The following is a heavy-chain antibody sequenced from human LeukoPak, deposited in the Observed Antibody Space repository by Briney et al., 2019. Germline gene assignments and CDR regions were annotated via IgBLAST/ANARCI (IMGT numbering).Heavy chain of an antibody. V-gene: IGHV3-48*04. D-gene: IGHD2-15*01. Sequence: GGSLRLSCAASGFTFTIYSTNWVRQAPGKGLEWVSFISSGSNTIYYADSVRGRFTISRDNVWNSLYLQMNSLRAEDTAVYYCAKDARAARWGQGTLVTVSS. CDR1: GFTFTIYS. CDR2: ISSGSNTI. CDR3: AKDARAAR. J-gene: IGHJ4*02.